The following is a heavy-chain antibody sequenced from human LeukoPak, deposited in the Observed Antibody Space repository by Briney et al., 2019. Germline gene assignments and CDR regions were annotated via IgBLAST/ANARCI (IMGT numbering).Heavy chain of an antibody. CDR1: GGSISSYH. D-gene: IGHD1-26*01. Sequence: SETLSLTCTVSGGSISSYHWNWIRQPAGKGLEWIGRIYTSGSTNYNPSLKSRVTISVDNSKNQFSLKLSSVTAADTAVYCCARAIVGAPNAFDIWGQGTMVTVSS. J-gene: IGHJ3*02. CDR2: IYTSGST. CDR3: ARAIVGAPNAFDI. V-gene: IGHV4-4*07.